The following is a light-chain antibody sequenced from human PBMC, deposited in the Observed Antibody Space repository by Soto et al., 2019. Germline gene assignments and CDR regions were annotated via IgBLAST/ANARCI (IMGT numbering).Light chain of an antibody. Sequence: DIQMTQSPSSLSASVVDRVTITCRASQSISSYLNWYQQKPGKAPKLLIYAASSLQRRVPSSFSGSGSGTDFTLTISSLQPEDFATYYCQQSYSPLWTFGQGTKVDIK. J-gene: IGKJ1*01. V-gene: IGKV1-39*01. CDR1: QSISSY. CDR2: AAS. CDR3: QQSYSPLWT.